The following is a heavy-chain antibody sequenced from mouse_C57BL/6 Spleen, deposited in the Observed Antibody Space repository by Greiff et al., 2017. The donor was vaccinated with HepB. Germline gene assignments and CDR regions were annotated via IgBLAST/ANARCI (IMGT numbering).Heavy chain of an antibody. CDR1: GYTFTSYG. V-gene: IGHV1-81*01. Sequence: VKLMESGAELARPGASVKLSCKASGYTFTSYGISWVKQRTGQGLEWIGEIYPRSGNTYYNEKFKGKATLTADKSSSTAYMELRSLTSEDSAVYFCARITTVVATEYYYTMDYWGQGTSVTVSS. CDR3: ARITTVVATEYYYTMDY. J-gene: IGHJ4*01. D-gene: IGHD1-1*01. CDR2: IYPRSGNT.